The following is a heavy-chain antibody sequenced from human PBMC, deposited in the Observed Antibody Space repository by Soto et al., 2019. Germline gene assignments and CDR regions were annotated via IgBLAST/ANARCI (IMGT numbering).Heavy chain of an antibody. Sequence: HPGGSLRLSCVASGFTFNNYGIHWVRQAPGKGLEWVTVISYDGNTKYYADSVKGRFTISRDNSKNTLYLQLNSLRPEDTAVYYCVKDYYDTLAGYYGPDYWGQGT. V-gene: IGHV3-30*18. CDR3: VKDYYDTLAGYYGPDY. J-gene: IGHJ4*02. D-gene: IGHD3-9*01. CDR1: GFTFNNYG. CDR2: ISYDGNTK.